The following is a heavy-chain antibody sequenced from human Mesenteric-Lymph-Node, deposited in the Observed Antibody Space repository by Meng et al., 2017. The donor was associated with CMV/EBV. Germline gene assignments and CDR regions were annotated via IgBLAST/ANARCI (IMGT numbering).Heavy chain of an antibody. CDR3: ARGDYGGSFDY. D-gene: IGHD4-23*01. V-gene: IGHV3-30-3*01. CDR2: ISYDGNNK. CDR1: GFTFSDYG. J-gene: IGHJ4*02. Sequence: GESLKISCAASGFTFSDYGMHWVRQAPGKGLEWVAIISYDGNNKYFADSVKGRFTISRDNSKNTLFLQMNSLRAEDTAVYYCARGDYGGSFDYWGQGTLVTVSS.